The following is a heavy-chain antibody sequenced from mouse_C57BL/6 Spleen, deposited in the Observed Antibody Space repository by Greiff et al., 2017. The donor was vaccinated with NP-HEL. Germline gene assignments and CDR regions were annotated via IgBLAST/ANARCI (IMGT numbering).Heavy chain of an antibody. J-gene: IGHJ3*01. CDR1: GFTFSSYA. CDR3: ARGLTGPSWFAY. D-gene: IGHD4-1*01. V-gene: IGHV5-4*03. CDR2: ISDGGSYT. Sequence: DVMLVESGGGLVKPGGSLKLSCAASGFTFSSYAMSWVRQTPEKRLEWVATISDGGSYTYYPDNVKGRFTISRDNAKNNLYLQMSHLKSEDTAMYYGARGLTGPSWFAYWGQGTLVTVSA.